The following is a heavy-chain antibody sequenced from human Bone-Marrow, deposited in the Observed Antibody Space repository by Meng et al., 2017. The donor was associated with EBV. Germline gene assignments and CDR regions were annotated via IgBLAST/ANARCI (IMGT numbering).Heavy chain of an antibody. J-gene: IGHJ4*02. Sequence: QVQLGQSGAEVKKPGSSVKVSCNTSRGTFNSDAISWVRQAPGQGLEWMGGLIPMLGAPNLAQKFQDRVTIIADKSTSTHYMELSSLRSDDTAVYYCASESGRGYTPDYWGRGTLVTVSS. V-gene: IGHV1-69*06. D-gene: IGHD3-10*01. CDR1: RGTFNSDA. CDR2: LIPMLGAP. CDR3: ASESGRGYTPDY.